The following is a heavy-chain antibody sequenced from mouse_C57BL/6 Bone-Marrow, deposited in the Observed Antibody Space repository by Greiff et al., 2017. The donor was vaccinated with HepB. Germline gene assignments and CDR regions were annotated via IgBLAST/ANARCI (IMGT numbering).Heavy chain of an antibody. V-gene: IGHV1-56*01. CDR1: GYTFTSHW. D-gene: IGHD1-1*01. Sequence: VQLQQSGPELVRPGASVKISCKAPGYTFTSHWMQWVRQRPGQGLEWIGEIFPGSGSTYYNEKFKGKATLTADKSSSTAYMELRSLTSEDSAVYFCARFITTVVAKGYWGQGTTLTVSS. CDR2: IFPGSGST. CDR3: ARFITTVVAKGY. J-gene: IGHJ2*01.